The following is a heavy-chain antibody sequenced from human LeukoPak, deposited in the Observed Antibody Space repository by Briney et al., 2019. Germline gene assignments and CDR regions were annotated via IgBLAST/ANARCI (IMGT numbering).Heavy chain of an antibody. CDR3: ARDRGSDFWSGYYRSFDY. J-gene: IGHJ4*02. D-gene: IGHD3-3*01. CDR1: GFTFSSYS. CDR2: ISSSSSYI. Sequence: GGSLRLSCAASGFTFSSYSMNWVRQAPGKGLEWVSSISSSSSYICYADSVKGRFTISRDNAKNSLYLQMNSLRAEDTAVYYCARDRGSDFWSGYYRSFDYWGQGTLVTVSS. V-gene: IGHV3-21*01.